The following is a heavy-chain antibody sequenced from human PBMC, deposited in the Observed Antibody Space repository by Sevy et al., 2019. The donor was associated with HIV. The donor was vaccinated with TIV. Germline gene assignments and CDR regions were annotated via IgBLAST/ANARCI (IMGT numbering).Heavy chain of an antibody. D-gene: IGHD3-22*01. CDR1: GYTFTGYY. J-gene: IGHJ6*02. Sequence: ASVKVSCKASGYTFTGYYMHWVRQAPGQGLEWMGWINPNSGGTNYAQKFQGRVTMTRDTSIRTAYMELSRLGSDDTAVYYCARETGDYYDSSGYNYYYYYGMDVWGQGTTVTVSS. CDR2: INPNSGGT. V-gene: IGHV1-2*02. CDR3: ARETGDYYDSSGYNYYYYYGMDV.